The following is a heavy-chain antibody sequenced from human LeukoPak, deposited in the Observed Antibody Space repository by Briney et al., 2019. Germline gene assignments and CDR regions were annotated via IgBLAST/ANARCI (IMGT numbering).Heavy chain of an antibody. CDR1: GYTFTSYD. J-gene: IGHJ4*02. Sequence: ASVKVSCKASGYTFTSYDSNWVRQATGQGLEWMGWMNPNSGNTGYAQKFQGRVTMTRNTSISTAYMELSSLRSEDTAVYYCAGGPRGDRFDYWGQVTLVTVSS. CDR2: MNPNSGNT. CDR3: AGGPRGDRFDY. D-gene: IGHD2-21*02. V-gene: IGHV1-8*01.